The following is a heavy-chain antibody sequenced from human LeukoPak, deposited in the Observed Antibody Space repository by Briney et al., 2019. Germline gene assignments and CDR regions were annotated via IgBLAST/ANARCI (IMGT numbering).Heavy chain of an antibody. CDR1: GGSISGYY. CDR2: IYDSGST. V-gene: IGHV4-59*12. J-gene: IGHJ6*03. CDR3: AIAEGGTVGVTQYYYYYLDVDV. D-gene: IGHD1-26*01. Sequence: SETLSLTCTVYGGSISGYYWSWIRQPPGKGLEWIGQIYDSGSTNYNPSLKSRVTISVDTSKNQFSLKLSSVTAADTAVYSCAIAEGGTVGVTQYYYYYLDVDVWGKGTTVTVSS.